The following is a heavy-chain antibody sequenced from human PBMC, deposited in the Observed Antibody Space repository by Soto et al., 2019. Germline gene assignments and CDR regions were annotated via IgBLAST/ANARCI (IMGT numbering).Heavy chain of an antibody. V-gene: IGHV4-34*01. CDR2: ISQSGNT. J-gene: IGHJ4*02. CDR1: SGSFSGYY. CDR3: ARAPKVSGSSQTRPDF. D-gene: IGHD6-6*01. Sequence: AETLSLTCSIYSGSFSGYYWIWVRQPPGKGLEWIGEISQSGNTNYSPSLKSRVSISIDTSKKQFSLNLASVSAADTAVYYCARAPKVSGSSQTRPDFWGQGTLVTVSS.